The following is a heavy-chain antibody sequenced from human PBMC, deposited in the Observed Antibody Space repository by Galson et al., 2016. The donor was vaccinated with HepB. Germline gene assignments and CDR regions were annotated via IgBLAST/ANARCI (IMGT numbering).Heavy chain of an antibody. J-gene: IGHJ4*02. CDR2: ISSNSANI. CDR3: ARSADSVPRQLRSYYNEY. V-gene: IGHV3-11*03. CDR1: GFTFRHYY. Sequence: SLRLSCAASGFTFRHYYMSWIRQAPGKGLEWVSYISSNSANINYAASVKGRFTISSDDAKNSLFLQMNSLRAEDTAIYYCARSADSVPRQLRSYYNEYWGQGILVTVSS. D-gene: IGHD2-2*01.